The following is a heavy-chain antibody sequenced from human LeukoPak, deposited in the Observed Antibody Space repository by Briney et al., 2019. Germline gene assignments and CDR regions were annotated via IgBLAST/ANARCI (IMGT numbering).Heavy chain of an antibody. Sequence: PGGSLRLSCAASGFTFTNHAMSWVRQGPGRGLQWVSSVSRSGDSTYYADSVKGQFTISRDNSKNTRYLQMNSLRAEDTAVYYCAKRRGENFFFDLWGQGAQVTVSS. CDR3: AKRRGENFFFDL. V-gene: IGHV3-23*01. CDR2: VSRSGDST. D-gene: IGHD3-16*01. CDR1: GFTFTNHA. J-gene: IGHJ4*02.